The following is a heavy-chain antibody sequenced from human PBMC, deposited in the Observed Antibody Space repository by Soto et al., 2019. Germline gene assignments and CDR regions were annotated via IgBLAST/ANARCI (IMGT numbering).Heavy chain of an antibody. D-gene: IGHD2-15*01. J-gene: IGHJ3*02. Sequence: QVQLVESGGGVVQPGGSLGLSCAASGFSFSNYGMHWVRQAPGKGLEWVTVIWYDGGNKYYADSVKGRFTISRDNSENPLFLQMTSLRAEDTAVYYCARAGCGSGGTCCPGQAFDIWGQGTTVTVSS. CDR3: ARAGCGSGGTCCPGQAFDI. CDR2: IWYDGGNK. CDR1: GFSFSNYG. V-gene: IGHV3-33*08.